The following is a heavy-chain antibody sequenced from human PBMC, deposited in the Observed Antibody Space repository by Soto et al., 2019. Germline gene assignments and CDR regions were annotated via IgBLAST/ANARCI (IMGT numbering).Heavy chain of an antibody. J-gene: IGHJ6*02. Sequence: ASVKVSCKASGYTFTSYAMHWVRQAPGQRLEWMGWINAGNGNTKYSQKFQGRVTITRDTSASTAYMELSSLRSEDTAVYYCATAYGDYEGGGYYYGMDVWGQGTTVTVSS. CDR3: ATAYGDYEGGGYYYGMDV. CDR1: GYTFTSYA. V-gene: IGHV1-3*01. D-gene: IGHD4-17*01. CDR2: INAGNGNT.